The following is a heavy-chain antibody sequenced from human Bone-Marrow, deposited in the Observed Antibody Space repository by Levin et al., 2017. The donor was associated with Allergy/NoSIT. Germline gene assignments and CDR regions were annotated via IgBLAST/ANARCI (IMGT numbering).Heavy chain of an antibody. CDR3: ARDFTYDSSGYYWPNAFDY. CDR1: GYTFTSYA. CDR2: INTNTGNP. Sequence: ASVKVSCKASGYTFTSYAMNWVRQAPGQGLEWMGWINTNTGNPTYAQGFTGRFVFSLDTSVSTAYLQISSLKAEDTAVYYCARDFTYDSSGYYWPNAFDYWGQGTLVTVSS. D-gene: IGHD3-22*01. J-gene: IGHJ4*02. V-gene: IGHV7-4-1*02.